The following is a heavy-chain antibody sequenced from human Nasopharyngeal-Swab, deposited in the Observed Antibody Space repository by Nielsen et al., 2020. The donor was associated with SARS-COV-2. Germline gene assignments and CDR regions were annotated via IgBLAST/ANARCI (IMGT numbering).Heavy chain of an antibody. Sequence: GESLKISCAASGFTFSSYSMNWVRQAPGKGLEWVSSISSSSSYIYYADSAKGRFTISRDNAKNSLYLQMNSLRAEDTAVYYCAPPAGDAFDIWGQGTMVTVSS. CDR1: GFTFSSYS. CDR2: ISSSSSYI. V-gene: IGHV3-21*01. J-gene: IGHJ3*02. D-gene: IGHD6-13*01. CDR3: APPAGDAFDI.